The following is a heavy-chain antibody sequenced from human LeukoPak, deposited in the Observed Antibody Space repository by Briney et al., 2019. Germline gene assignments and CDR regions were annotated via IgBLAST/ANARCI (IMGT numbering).Heavy chain of an antibody. CDR2: IYHSGSA. Sequence: SQTLSLTRTVSGGSFSSDDYYWSWIRQPPGKGLEWIGYIYHSGSAYYNPSLKSRVTISVDRSKNQFSLKVSSVTAADTAVYYCARVREAYTNPFFDYWGQGTLVTVSS. J-gene: IGHJ4*02. V-gene: IGHV4-30-2*01. CDR1: GGSFSSDDYY. D-gene: IGHD4-11*01. CDR3: ARVREAYTNPFFDY.